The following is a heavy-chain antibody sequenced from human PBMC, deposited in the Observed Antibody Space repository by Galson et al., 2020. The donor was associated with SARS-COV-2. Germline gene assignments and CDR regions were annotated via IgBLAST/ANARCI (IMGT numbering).Heavy chain of an antibody. CDR1: GFTFSSYT. CDR2: ISSSSSYI. D-gene: IGHD6-13*01. CDR3: ARDRPSITADVRVLVDY. J-gene: IGHJ4*02. Sequence: GGSLRFSCAASGFTFSSYTINWVRHAPGKELEWVSSISSSSSYIYYAASVQGRFTISRDTAKNSMYLQMNSLRAEDTAVYYCARDRPSITADVRVLVDYWGQGTLGTVSS. V-gene: IGHV3-21*01.